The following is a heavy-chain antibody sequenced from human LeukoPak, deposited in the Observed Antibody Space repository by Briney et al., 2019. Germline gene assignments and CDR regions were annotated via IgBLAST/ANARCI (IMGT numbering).Heavy chain of an antibody. CDR2: ISTTSNSI. V-gene: IGHV3-48*04. CDR3: AKDRGSGYHYFDY. CDR1: GFTFRSYN. J-gene: IGHJ4*02. Sequence: GGSLRLSCAASGFTFRSYNMNWVRQAPGKGLEWVSYISTTSNSIYYADSVKDRFTISRDNSKNTLYLQMNSLRAEDTAVYYCAKDRGSGYHYFDYWGQGTLVTVSS. D-gene: IGHD3-22*01.